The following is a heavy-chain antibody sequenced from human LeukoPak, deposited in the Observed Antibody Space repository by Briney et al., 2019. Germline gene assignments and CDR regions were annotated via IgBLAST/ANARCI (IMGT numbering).Heavy chain of an antibody. Sequence: SVKVSCKASGGTFSSYAISWVRQAPGQGLEWMGRIIPIFGTANYAQKFQGRVTITTDESTSTAYMELSSLRSEDTAVYYCARALSAAAGTSPWGQGTLVTVSS. J-gene: IGHJ5*02. V-gene: IGHV1-69*05. CDR2: IIPIFGTA. CDR3: ARALSAAAGTSP. D-gene: IGHD6-13*01. CDR1: GGTFSSYA.